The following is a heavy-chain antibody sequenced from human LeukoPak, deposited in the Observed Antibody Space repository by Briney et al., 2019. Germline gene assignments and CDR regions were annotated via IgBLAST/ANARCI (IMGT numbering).Heavy chain of an antibody. Sequence: PGGSLRLSCTASGFTYSTYGMHWVRQAPGKGLEWVAVISYDGCDKYYADSVKGRFTISRDNSKNTLYLQMNSLRTEDTAVYYCAKGAVYCPGTGCYFFDYSGQGTLVTVSS. CDR1: GFTYSTYG. J-gene: IGHJ4*02. CDR3: AKGAVYCPGTGCYFFDY. V-gene: IGHV3-30*18. CDR2: ISYDGCDK. D-gene: IGHD2-15*01.